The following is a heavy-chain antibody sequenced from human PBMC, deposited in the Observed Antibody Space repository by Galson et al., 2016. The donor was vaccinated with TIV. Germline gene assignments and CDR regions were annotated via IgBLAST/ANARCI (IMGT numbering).Heavy chain of an antibody. D-gene: IGHD3-22*01. CDR1: GVTFSYFA. CDR2: IVPMFGTT. V-gene: IGHV1-69*13. J-gene: IGHJ5*02. CDR3: ARGRGIYDSSGYFLFDH. Sequence: SVKVSCKASGVTFSYFAFSWVRQAPGQGLEWMGGIVPMFGTTNYAQKFQGRVTISADESTTTACLELSSLRSEDTAVYYCARGRGIYDSSGYFLFDHWGQGTPVTVSS.